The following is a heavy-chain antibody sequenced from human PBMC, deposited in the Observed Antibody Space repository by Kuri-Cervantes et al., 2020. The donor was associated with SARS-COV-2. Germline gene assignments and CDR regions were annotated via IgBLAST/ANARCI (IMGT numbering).Heavy chain of an antibody. CDR1: GGSISSSSYY. CDR2: IYHSGST. Sequence: SETLSLTCTVFGGSISSSSYYWGWIRQPPGKGLEWIGSIYHSGSTYYNPSLKSRVTISVDTSKNQFSLKLSSVTAAGTAVYYCARQTCTNGVCYTFDYWGQGTLVTVSS. J-gene: IGHJ4*02. V-gene: IGHV4-39*01. CDR3: ARQTCTNGVCYTFDY. D-gene: IGHD2-8*01.